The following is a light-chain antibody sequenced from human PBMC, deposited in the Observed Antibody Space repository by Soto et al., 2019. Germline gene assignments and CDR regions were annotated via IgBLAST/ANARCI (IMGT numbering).Light chain of an antibody. CDR3: QQFNSFSIT. CDR1: QGISSS. CDR2: DAS. J-gene: IGKJ5*01. Sequence: AIQLTQSPSFLSASVEDRVTITCRASQGISSSLAWYQQKPGKPPKVLIYDASSLASGVPSRFSGSGSGTDFTLTISSLQPEDSATYYCQQFNSFSITFGQGTRLEIK. V-gene: IGKV1-13*02.